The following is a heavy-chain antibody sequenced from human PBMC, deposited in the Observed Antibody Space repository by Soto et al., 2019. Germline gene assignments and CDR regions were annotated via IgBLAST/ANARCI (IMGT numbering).Heavy chain of an antibody. Sequence: ASVRVSCKASGYTFTSYGISWVRQAPGQGLEWMGWISAYNGNTNYAQKLQGRVTMTTDTSTSTAYMELRSLRSDDTAVYYCARDGLEGGGYLVYYYGMDVWGQGTTVTVSS. J-gene: IGHJ6*02. CDR3: ARDGLEGGGYLVYYYGMDV. D-gene: IGHD3-22*01. CDR1: GYTFTSYG. CDR2: ISAYNGNT. V-gene: IGHV1-18*01.